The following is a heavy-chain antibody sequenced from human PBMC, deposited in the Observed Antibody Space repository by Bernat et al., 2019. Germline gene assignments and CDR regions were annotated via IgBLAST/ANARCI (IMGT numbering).Heavy chain of an antibody. CDR3: AKDTAAGTRGYYGMDV. D-gene: IGHD6-13*01. J-gene: IGHJ6*02. Sequence: EVQLVESVGGLVQPGRSLRLSCAASGFTFDDYAMHWVRQAPGKGLEWVSGISWNSGSIGYADSVKGRFTISRDNAKNSLYLQMNSLRAEDTALYYCAKDTAAGTRGYYGMDVWGQGTTVTVSS. CDR2: ISWNSGSI. V-gene: IGHV3-9*01. CDR1: GFTFDDYA.